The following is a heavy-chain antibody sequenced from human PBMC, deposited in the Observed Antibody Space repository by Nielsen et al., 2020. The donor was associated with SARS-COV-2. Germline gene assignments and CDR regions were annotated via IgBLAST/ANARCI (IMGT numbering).Heavy chain of an antibody. J-gene: IGHJ6*02. CDR1: GFTFSSYS. CDR2: ISSSSSYI. V-gene: IGHV3-21*01. CDR3: ARSFVVVVGYGMDV. Sequence: GESLKISCAASGFTFSSYSMNWVRQAPGKGLEWVSSISSSSSYIYYADSVKGRFTISRDNAKNSLYLQMNSLRAEDTAVYYCARSFVVVVGYGMDVWGQGTTVTVSS. D-gene: IGHD2-2*01.